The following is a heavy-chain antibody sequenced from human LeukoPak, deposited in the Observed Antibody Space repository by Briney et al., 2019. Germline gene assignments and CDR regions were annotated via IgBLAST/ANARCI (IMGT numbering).Heavy chain of an antibody. CDR1: GYSSTSYC. V-gene: IGHV5-51*01. CDR2: IYPDDSDT. CDR3: ARHPGQAWFDP. D-gene: IGHD3-10*01. Sequence: GESLKISCKGSGYSSTSYCSGWVRPMPRESPEWMGIIYPDDSDTRYSPSFQGQVTISADKSVSTAYLQWSSLKASDTAMYYCARHPGQAWFDPWGQGTLVTVSS. J-gene: IGHJ5*02.